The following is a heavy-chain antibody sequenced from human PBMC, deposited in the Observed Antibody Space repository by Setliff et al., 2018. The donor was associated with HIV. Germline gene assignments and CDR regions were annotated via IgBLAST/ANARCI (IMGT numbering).Heavy chain of an antibody. V-gene: IGHV1-69*05. CDR2: VIPIFGTA. D-gene: IGHD1-26*01. CDR3: ASRNSGDGNTKPVYAFDI. CDR1: GGTFSSYA. J-gene: IGHJ3*02. Sequence: ASVKVSCKACGGTFSSYAISWVRQAPGQGLEWMGGVIPIFGTANYAQKFQGRVTITTDESTSTAYMELSSLRSEDTAVDYCASRNSGDGNTKPVYAFDIWGQGTLVTVSS.